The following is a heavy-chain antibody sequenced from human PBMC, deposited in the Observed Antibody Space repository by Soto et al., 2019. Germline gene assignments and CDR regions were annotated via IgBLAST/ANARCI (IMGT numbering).Heavy chain of an antibody. CDR3: ASPRLPDYYDSSGYYYPLDY. V-gene: IGHV1-69*01. CDR2: IIPIFGTA. CDR1: GGTFSSYA. D-gene: IGHD3-22*01. Sequence: QVQLVQSGAEVKKPGSSVKVSCKASGGTFSSYAISWVRQAPGQGLEWMGGIIPIFGTATYAQKFQGRVTITADESTSTAYMELSSLRSEDTAVYYCASPRLPDYYDSSGYYYPLDYWGQGTLVTVSS. J-gene: IGHJ4*02.